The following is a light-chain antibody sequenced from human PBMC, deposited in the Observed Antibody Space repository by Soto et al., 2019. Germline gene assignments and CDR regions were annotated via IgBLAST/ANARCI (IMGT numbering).Light chain of an antibody. CDR2: EGI. CDR3: SSYTSSTTYV. Sequence: QSVLTPPASGSGSPGQSIPLSCPGNNSTVWGFNVVSWYQQHPGIDTKVIIYEGIKRPSGVSNRFSGSKSGNTASLTISGLQAEDEADYYCSSYTSSTTYVFATGTKVTVL. V-gene: IGLV2-14*02. J-gene: IGLJ1*01. CDR1: NSTVWGFNV.